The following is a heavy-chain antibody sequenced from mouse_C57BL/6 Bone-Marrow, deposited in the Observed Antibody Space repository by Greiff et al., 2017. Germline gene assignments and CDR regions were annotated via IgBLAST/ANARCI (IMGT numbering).Heavy chain of an antibody. Sequence: LVESGAELARPGASVKLSCKASGYTFTSYGISWVKQRTGQGLEWIGEIYPRSGNTYYNEKFKGKATLTADKSSSTAYMELRSLTSEDSAVYFCARSTTTVVGDYWGQGTTLTVSS. CDR2: IYPRSGNT. J-gene: IGHJ2*01. CDR3: ARSTTTVVGDY. D-gene: IGHD1-1*01. CDR1: GYTFTSYG. V-gene: IGHV1-81*01.